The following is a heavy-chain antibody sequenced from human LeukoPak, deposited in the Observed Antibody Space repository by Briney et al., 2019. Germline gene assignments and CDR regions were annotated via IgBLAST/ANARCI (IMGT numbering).Heavy chain of an antibody. D-gene: IGHD1-26*01. CDR3: VKDRVGSPFSGLEV. CDR1: GFTFSSYA. CDR2: ISGSGGAGT. V-gene: IGHV3-23*01. Sequence: GGSLRLSCAASGFTFSSYAMSWVRQAPGKGLEWVSTISGSGGAGTYYADSVKGRFTISRDNSKNTLYLPMNSLRAEDTAVYYVVKDRVGSPFSGLEVWGQGPRSPSP. J-gene: IGHJ6*02.